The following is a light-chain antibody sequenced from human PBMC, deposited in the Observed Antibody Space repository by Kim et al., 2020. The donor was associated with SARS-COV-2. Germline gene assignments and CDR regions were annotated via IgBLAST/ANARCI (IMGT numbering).Light chain of an antibody. Sequence: SSELTQDPVVSVALGQTVRITCQGDSLRRYYASWYQQKTGQAPVLVINGVNNRPSGIPDRFSGSRTGNTASLTISGTQAEDEADYYCNSRDSSGNHWVFGGGTKLTVL. CDR1: SLRRYY. J-gene: IGLJ3*02. CDR3: NSRDSSGNHWV. CDR2: GVN. V-gene: IGLV3-19*01.